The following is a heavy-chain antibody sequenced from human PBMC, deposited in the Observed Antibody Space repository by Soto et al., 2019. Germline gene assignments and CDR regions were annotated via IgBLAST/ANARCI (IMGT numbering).Heavy chain of an antibody. Sequence: SETLFLTCTVSGGSISSYFYIWVRQPPGKGLEWIGSVYYTGTTDYNPSLKSRVTISVDTSKTQFSLNLRSVTAADTAVYYCARDLAAVPRAFDYWGRGTLVTVSS. CDR3: ARDLAAVPRAFDY. CDR2: VYYTGTT. CDR1: GGSISSYF. V-gene: IGHV4-59*01. J-gene: IGHJ4*02. D-gene: IGHD6-13*01.